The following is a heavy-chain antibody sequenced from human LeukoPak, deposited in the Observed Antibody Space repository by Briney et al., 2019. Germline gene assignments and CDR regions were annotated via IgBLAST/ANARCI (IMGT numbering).Heavy chain of an antibody. CDR2: INHSGST. V-gene: IGHV4-34*01. D-gene: IGHD2-21*01. J-gene: IGHJ4*02. CDR1: GGSFSGYY. CDR3: ARSSYFPPRTPNY. Sequence: PSETLSLTCAVSGGSFSGYYWSWIRQPPGKGLEWIGEINHSGSTNYNPSLKSRVTISVDTSKNQFSLKLSSVTAADTAVYYCARSSYFPPRTPNYWGQGTLVTVSS.